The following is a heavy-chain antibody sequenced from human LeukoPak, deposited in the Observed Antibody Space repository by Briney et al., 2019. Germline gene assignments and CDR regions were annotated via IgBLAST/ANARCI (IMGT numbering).Heavy chain of an antibody. V-gene: IGHV1-2*02. J-gene: IGHJ4*02. Sequence: ASVMVSCKASGYTFTGYYMHWVRQAPGQGLEWMGWINPNSGGTNYAQKFQGRVTMTRDTSISTAYMELSRLRSDDTAVYYCARGHNWNDVSFDYWGQGTLVTVSS. CDR3: ARGHNWNDVSFDY. CDR1: GYTFTGYY. CDR2: INPNSGGT. D-gene: IGHD1-1*01.